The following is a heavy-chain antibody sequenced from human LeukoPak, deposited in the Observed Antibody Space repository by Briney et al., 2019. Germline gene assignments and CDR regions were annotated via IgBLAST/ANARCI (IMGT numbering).Heavy chain of an antibody. J-gene: IGHJ4*02. D-gene: IGHD5-18*01. V-gene: IGHV4-59*01. CDR3: ARGGEYSYGYFDY. CDR1: GDSISSYY. Sequence: SETLSLTCTVSGDSISSYYWSWIRQPPGKGLEWIGYIYNSGNTNYNPSLKSRVNMSVDTSKNQFSLRLSSVTAADTTVYYCARGGEYSYGYFDYWGQGTLVTVSS. CDR2: IYNSGNT.